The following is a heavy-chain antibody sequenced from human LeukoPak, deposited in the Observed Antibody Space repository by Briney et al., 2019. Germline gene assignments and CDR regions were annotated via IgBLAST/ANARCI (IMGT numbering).Heavy chain of an antibody. J-gene: IGHJ4*02. CDR2: IAAADSGT. CDR3: ATRGTTATKYFED. V-gene: IGHV3-23*01. Sequence: GGSLRPSCRASGFTFSNYVMSWVRHAPGQGMEWVSTIAAADSGTYYAASVKGRSTISRDNSKHTLHLQMNGLRAEDTAVYYCATRGTTATKYFEDWGQGTLVTVSS. D-gene: IGHD1-1*01. CDR1: GFTFSNYV.